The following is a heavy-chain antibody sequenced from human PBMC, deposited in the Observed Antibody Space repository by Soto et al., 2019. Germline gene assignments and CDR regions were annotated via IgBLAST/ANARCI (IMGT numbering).Heavy chain of an antibody. CDR3: ARDLLPGSIAAAFYFDY. J-gene: IGHJ4*02. CDR1: GDSVSSNSAA. CDR2: TYYRSKWYN. V-gene: IGHV6-1*01. D-gene: IGHD6-13*01. Sequence: SQTLSLTCAISGDSVSSNSAAWNWIRQSPSRGLEWLGRTYYRSKWYNDYAVSVKSRITINPDTSKNQFSLQLNSVTPEDTAVYYCARDLLPGSIAAAFYFDYWRQGTLVTVSS.